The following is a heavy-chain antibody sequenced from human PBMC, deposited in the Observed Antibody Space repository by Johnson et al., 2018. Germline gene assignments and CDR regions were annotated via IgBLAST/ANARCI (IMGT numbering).Heavy chain of an antibody. Sequence: VQLQESGGGLVQPGGSLRLSCAASGFTFNTYWMHWVRQVPGKGLVLVSRISSDGSMTTYADTVRDRFTISRDNAKNTVYLLMNSLRAEDTAVYYCARPSGSSGRFREGSPSFQHWGQGTLVTVSS. CDR1: GFTFNTYW. CDR3: ARPSGSSGRFREGSPSFQH. V-gene: IGHV3-74*01. CDR2: ISSDGSMT. D-gene: IGHD3-22*01. J-gene: IGHJ1*01.